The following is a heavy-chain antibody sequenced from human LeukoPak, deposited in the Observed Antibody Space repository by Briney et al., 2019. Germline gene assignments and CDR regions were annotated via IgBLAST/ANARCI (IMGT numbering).Heavy chain of an antibody. CDR3: ARSKTGLANFDP. V-gene: IGHV1-2*02. CDR2: ISPNSGGT. Sequence: ASVKVSCKASGYTFTGYYMHWVRQAPGQGLEWMGWISPNSGGTNYAQKFQGRVTMTRDTSISTAYMELSRLRSDDTAVYYCARSKTGLANFDPWGQGTLVTVSS. CDR1: GYTFTGYY. D-gene: IGHD1-14*01. J-gene: IGHJ5*02.